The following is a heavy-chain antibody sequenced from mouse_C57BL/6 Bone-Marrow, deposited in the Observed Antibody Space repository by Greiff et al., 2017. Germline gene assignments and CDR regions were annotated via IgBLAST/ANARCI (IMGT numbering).Heavy chain of an antibody. CDR2: IYPGSGST. Sequence: QVHVKQPGAELVKPGASVKMSCKASGYTFTSYWITWVKQRPGQGLEWIGDIYPGSGSTNYNEKFKSKATLTVDTSSSTAYMQLSSLTSEDSAVYYCARVMVGFDYWGQGTTLTVSS. D-gene: IGHD2-2*01. CDR3: ARVMVGFDY. CDR1: GYTFTSYW. J-gene: IGHJ2*01. V-gene: IGHV1-55*01.